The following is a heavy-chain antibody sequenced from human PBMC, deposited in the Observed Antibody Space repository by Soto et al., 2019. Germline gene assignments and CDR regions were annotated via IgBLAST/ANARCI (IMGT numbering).Heavy chain of an antibody. J-gene: IGHJ6*02. CDR2: ISYDGSNK. D-gene: IGHD5-18*01. Sequence: QVQLVESGGGVVQPGRSLRLSCAASGFTFSSYAMHWVRQAPGKGLEWVAVISYDGSNKYYADSVKGRFTISRDNSKNPLYLQMNSLRAEDTAVYYCARDEGTGGGSYGPKYYYYYGMDVWGQGTTVTVSS. CDR1: GFTFSSYA. CDR3: ARDEGTGGGSYGPKYYYYYGMDV. V-gene: IGHV3-30-3*01.